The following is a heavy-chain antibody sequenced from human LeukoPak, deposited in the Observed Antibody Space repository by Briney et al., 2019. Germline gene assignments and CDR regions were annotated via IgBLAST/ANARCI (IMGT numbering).Heavy chain of an antibody. Sequence: SVKVSCKASGGTFSSYAISWVRQAPGQGLEWMGRIIPILGIANYAQKFQGRVTITADKSTSTAYMELSSLRSEDTAVYYCASDIVVVPAAIESENWFDPWGQGTLVTVSS. CDR1: GGTFSSYA. CDR2: IIPILGIA. V-gene: IGHV1-69*04. D-gene: IGHD2-2*02. J-gene: IGHJ5*02. CDR3: ASDIVVVPAAIESENWFDP.